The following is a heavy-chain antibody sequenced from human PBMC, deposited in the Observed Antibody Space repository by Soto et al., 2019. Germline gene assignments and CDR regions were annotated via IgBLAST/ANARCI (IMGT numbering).Heavy chain of an antibody. CDR1: GFTFSSYW. D-gene: IGHD3-22*01. V-gene: IGHV3-7*04. J-gene: IGHJ6*02. Sequence: GGSLRLSCAASGFTFSSYWMSWVRQAPGKGLEWVANIKQDGSEKYYVDSVKGRITISRDNAKNSLYLQMNSLRAEVTAVYYCARFYYYSSGYLPSPYYYYYGMDVWGQGTTVTVSS. CDR2: IKQDGSEK. CDR3: ARFYYYSSGYLPSPYYYYYGMDV.